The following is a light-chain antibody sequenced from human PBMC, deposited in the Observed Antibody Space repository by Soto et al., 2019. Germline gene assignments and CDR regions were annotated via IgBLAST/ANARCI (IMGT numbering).Light chain of an antibody. V-gene: IGKV1-5*01. Sequence: DIQMTQSPPTLSASVGDTVTITCRASQSISSWLAWYQQKPGKAPKLLIYDASSLESGVPSRFSGSESGTEFTLTISSLQPDDFATYYCQQYSDVVRSFGQGTRLEIK. CDR2: DAS. CDR3: QQYSDVVRS. CDR1: QSISSW. J-gene: IGKJ5*01.